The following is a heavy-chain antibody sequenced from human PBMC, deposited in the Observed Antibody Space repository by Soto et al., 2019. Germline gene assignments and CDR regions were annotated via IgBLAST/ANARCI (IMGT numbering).Heavy chain of an antibody. J-gene: IGHJ4*02. CDR2: IIPIFGTA. CDR1: GGTFNTYV. V-gene: IGHV1-69*06. Sequence: SVKVSCKASGGTFNTYVITWVRQAPGQGLEWMGGIIPIFGTANYAQKFQGRVTITADKSTSTAYMELNSLRSEDTAVYYCARGLGGSGYSAFDYWGQGTLVT. CDR3: ARGLGGSGYSAFDY. D-gene: IGHD3-22*01.